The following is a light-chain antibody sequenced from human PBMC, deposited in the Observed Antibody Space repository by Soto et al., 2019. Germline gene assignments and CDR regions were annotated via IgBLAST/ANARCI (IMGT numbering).Light chain of an antibody. J-gene: IGKJ1*01. V-gene: IGKV3-15*01. Sequence: EIVVTQSPATLSVSPGERATLSCRASQSISRNLAWYQQKPGQAPRLLIYGASSSATGIPARFSGSGYGTEFTLTISSLQSEDFAVYYCQQYNNWPGTFGQGTKVDIK. CDR1: QSISRN. CDR3: QQYNNWPGT. CDR2: GAS.